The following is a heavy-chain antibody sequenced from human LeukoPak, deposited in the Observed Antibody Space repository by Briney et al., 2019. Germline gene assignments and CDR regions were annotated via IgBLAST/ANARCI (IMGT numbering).Heavy chain of an antibody. CDR1: GYNFTKYT. D-gene: IGHD3-10*01. V-gene: IGHV7-4-1*02. CDR2: INPNTGNP. J-gene: IGHJ6*03. Sequence: GASVKVSCKASGYNFTKYTMNWVRQAPGQGLEWMGWINPNTGNPTYAQGFTGRFVFSLDTSVSTAYLQISSLKAEDTAVYYCARPGLPMVGGPITQHTYYYMDVWGKGTTVTVSS. CDR3: ARPGLPMVGGPITQHTYYYMDV.